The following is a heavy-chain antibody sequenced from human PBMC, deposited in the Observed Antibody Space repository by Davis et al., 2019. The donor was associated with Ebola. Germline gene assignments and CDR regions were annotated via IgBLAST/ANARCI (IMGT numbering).Heavy chain of an antibody. Sequence: SETLSLTCTVSGGSISSYYWSWIRQPAGKGLEWIGRIYTSGSTNYNPSLKSRVTMSVDTSKNQFSLKLSSVTAADTAVYYCARGPYYYGTSREPYEYWGQGTLITVSS. D-gene: IGHD3-10*01. CDR3: ARGPYYYGTSREPYEY. CDR1: GGSISSYY. J-gene: IGHJ4*02. CDR2: IYTSGST. V-gene: IGHV4-4*07.